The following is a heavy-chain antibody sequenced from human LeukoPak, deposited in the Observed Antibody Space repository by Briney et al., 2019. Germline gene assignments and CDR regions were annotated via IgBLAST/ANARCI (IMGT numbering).Heavy chain of an antibody. Sequence: PGGSRRLSCAASGFSFSSYWMSWGRQAPGKGLEWVANINQEGIETYYVDSVKGRFTISRDNAKNSLFLQMNSLRAEDTAVYYCARGGPGRWPAYYFDYWGQGTLVTVSS. J-gene: IGHJ4*02. CDR1: GFSFSSYW. CDR2: INQEGIET. CDR3: ARGGPGRWPAYYFDY. D-gene: IGHD2-15*01. V-gene: IGHV3-7*05.